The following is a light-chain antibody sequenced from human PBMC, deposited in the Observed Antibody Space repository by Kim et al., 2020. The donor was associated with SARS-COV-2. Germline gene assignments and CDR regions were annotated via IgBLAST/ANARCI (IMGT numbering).Light chain of an antibody. V-gene: IGKV3-20*01. CDR1: QSVNTIH. CDR2: GTT. Sequence: EVVLKQSPGTLSLSPGERATLSCRASQSVNTIHLAWYQQKPGQAPRLMIYGTTNRATAIPDRFIGSGAGTDFTLTISRLEPEDFAVYYCQQYANSPRTFGQGTKVDIK. CDR3: QQYANSPRT. J-gene: IGKJ1*01.